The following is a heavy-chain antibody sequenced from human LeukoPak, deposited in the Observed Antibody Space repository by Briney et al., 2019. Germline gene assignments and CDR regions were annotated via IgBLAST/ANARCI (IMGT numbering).Heavy chain of an antibody. Sequence: ASVKVSCKASGYTFTGYYMHWVRQAPGQGLEWMGWINPNSGGTNYAQKFQGRVTMTRDTSISTAYMELSRLRSDDTAVCYCARDIFPGPPTYYDFWSGYSSAVDYWGQGTLVTVSS. CDR1: GYTFTGYY. D-gene: IGHD3-3*01. CDR3: ARDIFPGPPTYYDFWSGYSSAVDY. CDR2: INPNSGGT. J-gene: IGHJ4*02. V-gene: IGHV1-2*02.